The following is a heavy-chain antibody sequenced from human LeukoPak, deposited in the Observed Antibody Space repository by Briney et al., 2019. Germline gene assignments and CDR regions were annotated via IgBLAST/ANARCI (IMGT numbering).Heavy chain of an antibody. CDR2: IYPGDSDT. Sequence: RGESLKISCKGSGYSFTTYWIGWVRQMPGKGLEWMGIIYPGDSDTRYSPSFQGQVTISADKSISTAYLQWSSLKASDTAMYYCARSKEKDYYYMDVWGKGTTVTVSS. D-gene: IGHD4-11*01. CDR3: ARSKEKDYYYMDV. J-gene: IGHJ6*03. V-gene: IGHV5-51*01. CDR1: GYSFTTYW.